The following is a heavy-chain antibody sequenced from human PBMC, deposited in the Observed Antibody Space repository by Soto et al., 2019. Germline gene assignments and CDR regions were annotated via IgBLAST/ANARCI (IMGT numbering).Heavy chain of an antibody. D-gene: IGHD3-22*01. CDR2: LNPTGGST. CDR1: RYPFTSYY. Sequence: GSSVKVSCKASRYPFTSYYMHWLRQPPGQGLAWMGVLNPTGGSTTYAQNVQGRVTMTRDTSTSTVYVELSSLRSGDTAVYYCARDLRVLYYYDSSGPPDAFDIWGQGTMVTVSS. J-gene: IGHJ3*02. V-gene: IGHV1-46*01. CDR3: ARDLRVLYYYDSSGPPDAFDI.